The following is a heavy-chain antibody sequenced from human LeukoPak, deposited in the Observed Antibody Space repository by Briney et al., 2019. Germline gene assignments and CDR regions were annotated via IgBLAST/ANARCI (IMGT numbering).Heavy chain of an antibody. J-gene: IGHJ4*02. D-gene: IGHD1-26*01. Sequence: ASVNVSCKDSGYTFSNFGITWVRQAPGQGLEWMGWISAYSGNTNYAQKLHGRVTMTTDTSTSTAYMELRSLRSDDTAVYYCARVIVAGALMWGQGTLVTVSS. CDR3: ARVIVAGALM. CDR1: GYTFSNFG. CDR2: ISAYSGNT. V-gene: IGHV1-18*04.